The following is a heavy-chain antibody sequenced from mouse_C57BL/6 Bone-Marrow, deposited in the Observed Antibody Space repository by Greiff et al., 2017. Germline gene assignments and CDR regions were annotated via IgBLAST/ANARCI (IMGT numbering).Heavy chain of an antibody. J-gene: IGHJ2*01. Sequence: QVQLQQPGAELVKPGASVKLSCKASGYTFTSYWMQWVKQRPGQGLEWIGEIDPSDSYTNYNQKFKGKATLTVDTSSSTAYMQLSSLTSEDSEVYYCARDYYGSSFFDYWGQGTTLTVSA. CDR3: ARDYYGSSFFDY. CDR1: GYTFTSYW. V-gene: IGHV1-50*01. D-gene: IGHD1-1*01. CDR2: IDPSDSYT.